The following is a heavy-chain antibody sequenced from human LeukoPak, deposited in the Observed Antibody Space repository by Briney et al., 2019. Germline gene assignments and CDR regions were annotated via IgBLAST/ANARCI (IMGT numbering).Heavy chain of an antibody. Sequence: SETLSLTCTVSGGSISGYYWSWIPQPPGKGLEWIGYIYYSGSTNYNPSLKSRVTISVDTSKNQFSLKLSSVTAADTAVYYCARHPSTGSRIFDYWGQGTLVTVS. J-gene: IGHJ4*02. CDR3: ARHPSTGSRIFDY. CDR2: IYYSGST. CDR1: GGSISGYY. V-gene: IGHV4-59*08. D-gene: IGHD1-1*01.